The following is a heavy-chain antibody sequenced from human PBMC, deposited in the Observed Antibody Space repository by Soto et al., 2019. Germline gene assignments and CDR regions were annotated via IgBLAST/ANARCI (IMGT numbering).Heavy chain of an antibody. Sequence: SVKVSFKASGGTFSSYAISWLRQAPGQGLEWMGGIIPIFGTANYAQKFQGRVTITADKSTSTAYMELSSLRSEDTAVYYCAGITMVRGVLRDYYYGMDVWGQGTTVTVSS. D-gene: IGHD3-10*01. V-gene: IGHV1-69*06. CDR3: AGITMVRGVLRDYYYGMDV. J-gene: IGHJ6*02. CDR1: GGTFSSYA. CDR2: IIPIFGTA.